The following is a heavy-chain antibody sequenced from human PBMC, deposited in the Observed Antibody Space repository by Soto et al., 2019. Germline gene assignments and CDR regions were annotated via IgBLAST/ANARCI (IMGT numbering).Heavy chain of an antibody. V-gene: IGHV4-34*01. CDR1: GGSFSGYH. CDR2: INHSGST. Sequence: SETLSLTCAVYGGSFSGYHWSWIRQPPGKGLEWIGEINHSGSTNYNPSLKSRVTISLDTSNDQFSLKLSSVTAADTAVYYCARTRDNNINYYYALDVWGPGTTVTVSS. CDR3: ARTRDNNINYYYALDV. J-gene: IGHJ6*02. D-gene: IGHD1-20*01.